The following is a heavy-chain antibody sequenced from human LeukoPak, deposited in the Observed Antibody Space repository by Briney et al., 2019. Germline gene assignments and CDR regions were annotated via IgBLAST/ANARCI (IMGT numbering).Heavy chain of an antibody. J-gene: IGHJ4*01. Sequence: GGSLRLSCAASGFTLNTNDMNWVRQAPGKGLEWVSLMYPGGSVYYTDSVKGRFTVSRDMSKNMMFLQMNTLRPDDTALYYCVRQGPGDNCRWGQGTLVTVSS. D-gene: IGHD4-23*01. CDR1: GFTLNTND. CDR3: VRQGPGDNCR. V-gene: IGHV3-66*02. CDR2: MYPGGSV.